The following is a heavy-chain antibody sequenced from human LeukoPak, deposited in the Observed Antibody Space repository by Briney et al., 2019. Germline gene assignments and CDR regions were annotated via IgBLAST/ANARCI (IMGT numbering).Heavy chain of an antibody. CDR1: GFIFSSYA. CDR3: AKVSELLVLDY. Sequence: GGSLRLSCAASGFIFSSYAMIWVRHAPGKGLEWVSAISGSGGSTYYADSVKGRFTISRDNSKNTLYLQMNSLRAEDTAVYYCAKVSELLVLDYWGQGTPVTVSS. J-gene: IGHJ4*02. V-gene: IGHV3-23*01. CDR2: ISGSGGST. D-gene: IGHD1-26*01.